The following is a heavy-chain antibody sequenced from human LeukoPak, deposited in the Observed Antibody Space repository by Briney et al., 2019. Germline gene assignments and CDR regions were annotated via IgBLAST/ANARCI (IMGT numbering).Heavy chain of an antibody. D-gene: IGHD2-15*01. J-gene: IGHJ5*02. Sequence: PSETLSLTCTVSGGSISSGGYYWSWIRQHPGKGLEWIGYIYYSGSTYYNPSLKSRVTISVDTSKNQFSLKLSSVTAADTAVYYCARGPRVVVVPRHWFDPWGQGTLVTVSS. CDR3: ARGPRVVVVPRHWFDP. V-gene: IGHV4-31*03. CDR1: GGSISSGGYY. CDR2: IYYSGST.